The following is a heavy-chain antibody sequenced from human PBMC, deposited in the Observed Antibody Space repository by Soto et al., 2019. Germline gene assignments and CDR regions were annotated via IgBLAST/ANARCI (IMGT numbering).Heavy chain of an antibody. D-gene: IGHD1-26*01. Sequence: PGGSLRLSCGASGFTFRNYGMNWVRQAPGRGLEWVSGISGNGGTTYYAESVKGRFTISRDNSKNTLYLQMNSLRAEDTAIYYSARDPAGAGPDFDYWGQGTLVTVSS. V-gene: IGHV3-23*01. CDR1: GFTFRNYG. J-gene: IGHJ4*02. CDR3: ARDPAGAGPDFDY. CDR2: ISGNGGTT.